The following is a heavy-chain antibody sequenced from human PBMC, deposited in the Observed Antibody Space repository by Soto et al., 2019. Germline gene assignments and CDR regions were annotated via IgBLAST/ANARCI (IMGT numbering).Heavy chain of an antibody. CDR2: ISTYNGNT. V-gene: IGHV1-18*01. CDR1: GYTFTTYG. J-gene: IGHJ4*02. Sequence: QVQLVQSGAEVKKPGASVKVSCKASGYTFTTYGMSWVRQAPGQGLDWMGWISTYNGNTKYAERLQRRVTLTTDTTTSTAYMELRSLRSDDTGVYYCARGPADYYDNSGDYFLDYWGQGTLVTVSS. D-gene: IGHD3-22*01. CDR3: ARGPADYYDNSGDYFLDY.